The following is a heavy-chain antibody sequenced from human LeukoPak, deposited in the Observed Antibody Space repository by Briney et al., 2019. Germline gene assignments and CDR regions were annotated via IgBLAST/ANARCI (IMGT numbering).Heavy chain of an antibody. CDR1: GFTVSSNY. CDR3: ARDLGDGYTLLLGY. V-gene: IGHV3-53*01. CDR2: IYSGGST. Sequence: GGSLRLSCAASGFTVSSNYMSWVRQAPGKGLEWVSVIYSGGSTYYADSVKGRFTISRDNSKNTLYLQMNSLRAEDTAVYYCARDLGDGYTLLLGYWGQGTLVTVSS. J-gene: IGHJ4*02. D-gene: IGHD5-24*01.